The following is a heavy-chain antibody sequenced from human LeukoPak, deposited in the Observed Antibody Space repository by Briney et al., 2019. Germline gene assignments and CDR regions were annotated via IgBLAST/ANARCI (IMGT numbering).Heavy chain of an antibody. CDR3: VRQGTNSGYYLLDY. J-gene: IGHJ4*02. CDR2: VAHKGPTVYSPTLNR. V-gene: IGHV4-34*01. CDR1: GAALSEYY. Sequence: SETLSLTCAVYGAALSEYYWSGIRQSPGKGLEWIGQVAHKGPTVYSPTLNRKYNPSFKSRVTMSVDPSKNQFSLKLTSVTVADTATYYCVRQGTNSGYYLLDYWGQGHLVIVSS. D-gene: IGHD3-22*01.